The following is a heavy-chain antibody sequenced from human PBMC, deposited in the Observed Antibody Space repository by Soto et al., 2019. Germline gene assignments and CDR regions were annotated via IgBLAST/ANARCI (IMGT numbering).Heavy chain of an antibody. D-gene: IGHD6-13*01. Sequence: GGSLRLSCAASGFTFSGSAIHWVRQASGKGLEWVARIRDKGNNYATAYAASVKGRFTISRDDSKNTAFLQMNSLSTEDTAVYYCARLDAAGDRVFDIWGQGTMVIVS. CDR3: ARLDAAGDRVFDI. CDR2: IRDKGNNYAT. V-gene: IGHV3-73*01. J-gene: IGHJ3*02. CDR1: GFTFSGSA.